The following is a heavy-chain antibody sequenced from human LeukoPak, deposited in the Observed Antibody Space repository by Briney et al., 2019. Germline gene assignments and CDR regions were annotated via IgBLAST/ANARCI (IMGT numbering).Heavy chain of an antibody. D-gene: IGHD3-22*01. CDR2: MNPNSGNT. CDR1: GYTFTSYD. V-gene: IGHV1-8*01. J-gene: IGHJ4*02. Sequence: ASVKVSCKASGYTFTSYDINWVRQATGQGLEWMGWMNPNSGNTGYAQKFQGRVTMTRNTSISTAYMELSSLRSEDTAVYYCARQASRAYYYDSSGYYFSLWGQGTLVTVSS. CDR3: ARQASRAYYYDSSGYYFSL.